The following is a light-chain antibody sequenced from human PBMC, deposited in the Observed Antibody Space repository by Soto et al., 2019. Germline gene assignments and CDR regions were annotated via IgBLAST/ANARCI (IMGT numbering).Light chain of an antibody. Sequence: EIVMTQSPATLSVSPGERATLSCRASQSVSSKFAWYQQKPGQAPRLLIYGASTMATVIPARFSGSGSGTEFTLTISSLQSEDFAVYYCQQYNNWPPYTFGQGTKLEI. CDR2: GAS. J-gene: IGKJ2*01. CDR1: QSVSSK. V-gene: IGKV3-15*01. CDR3: QQYNNWPPYT.